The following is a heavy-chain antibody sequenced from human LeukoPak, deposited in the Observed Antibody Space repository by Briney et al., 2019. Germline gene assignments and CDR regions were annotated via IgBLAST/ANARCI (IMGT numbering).Heavy chain of an antibody. V-gene: IGHV5-51*01. Sequence: GESLKISCKGSGYSFTSHWIGWVRQMPGKGLEWLGIIDPRDSDTRYSPSFQGQVTISADKSISTAYLQWSSLNASDTAMYYCARSSASYHFGMDVWGKGTTVIVSS. CDR2: IDPRDSDT. J-gene: IGHJ6*04. CDR1: GYSFTSHW. CDR3: ARSSASYHFGMDV. D-gene: IGHD3-10*01.